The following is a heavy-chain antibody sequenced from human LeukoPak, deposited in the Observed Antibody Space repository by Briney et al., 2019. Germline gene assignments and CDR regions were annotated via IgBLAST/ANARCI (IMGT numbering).Heavy chain of an antibody. V-gene: IGHV4-59*08. D-gene: IGHD3-22*01. CDR1: GGSISSYY. Sequence: SETLSLNCTVSGGSISSYYWSWIRQPPGKGMEWIGYIYYSGSTNYNPSLKSRVTISVDTSKNQFSLKLSSVTAADTAVYYCARHLPYYYDSSGYSRTSAFDIWGQGTTVTVSS. J-gene: IGHJ3*02. CDR2: IYYSGST. CDR3: ARHLPYYYDSSGYSRTSAFDI.